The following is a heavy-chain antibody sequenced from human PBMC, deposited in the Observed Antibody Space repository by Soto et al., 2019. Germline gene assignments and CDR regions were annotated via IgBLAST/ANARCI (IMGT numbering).Heavy chain of an antibody. CDR2: ISFDGRKE. CDR3: ARPIPRWSYHYGMDV. Sequence: QLVESGGRGVQPGRSLRLSCEASEFTVSSYAMHWVRQAPGRGLEWVALISFDGRKEYYADSVKGRFIVSRDNSRSMVYLQMDSLRPDETAIYYCARPIPRWSYHYGMDVWGQGNTVTVSS. CDR1: EFTVSSYA. D-gene: IGHD2-15*01. V-gene: IGHV3-30*03. J-gene: IGHJ6*02.